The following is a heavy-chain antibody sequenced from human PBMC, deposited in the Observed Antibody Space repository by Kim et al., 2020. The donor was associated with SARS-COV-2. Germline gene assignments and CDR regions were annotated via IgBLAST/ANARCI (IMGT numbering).Heavy chain of an antibody. CDR3: AREPFDYDSSGYLGY. D-gene: IGHD3-22*01. J-gene: IGHJ4*02. V-gene: IGHV1-2*02. Sequence: QKFQGRVTMTRDTSISTAYMELSRLRSDDTAVYYCAREPFDYDSSGYLGYWGQGTLVTVSS.